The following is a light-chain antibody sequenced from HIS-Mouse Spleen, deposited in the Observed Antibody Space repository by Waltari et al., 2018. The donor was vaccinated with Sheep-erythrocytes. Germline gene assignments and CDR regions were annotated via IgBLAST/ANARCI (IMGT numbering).Light chain of an antibody. Sequence: QSALTQPPSASGSPGQSVTISCTRTSSDVGGYNYVSWYQQHPGKAPKLMIYEVSKRPSGVPDRFSGSKSGNTASLTVSGLQAEDEADYYCSSYAGSNNWVFGGGTKLNVL. CDR2: EVS. V-gene: IGLV2-8*01. CDR3: SSYAGSNNWV. CDR1: SSDVGGYNY. J-gene: IGLJ3*02.